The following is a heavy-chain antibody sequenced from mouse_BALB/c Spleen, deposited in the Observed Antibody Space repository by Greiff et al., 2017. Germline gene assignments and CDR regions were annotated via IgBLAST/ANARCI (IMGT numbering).Heavy chain of an antibody. V-gene: IGHV1-80*01. CDR1: GYAFSSYW. CDR2: IYTGDGDT. J-gene: IGHJ4*01. CDR3: ARSGDYDYAMDC. D-gene: IGHD2-4*01. Sequence: QVQLQQSGAELVRPGSSVKISCKASGYAFSSYWMNWVKQRPGQGLEWIGQIYTGDGDTNYNGKFKGKATLTADKSSSTAYMQLSSLTSEDSAVYFCARSGDYDYAMDCWGQGTSVTVTS.